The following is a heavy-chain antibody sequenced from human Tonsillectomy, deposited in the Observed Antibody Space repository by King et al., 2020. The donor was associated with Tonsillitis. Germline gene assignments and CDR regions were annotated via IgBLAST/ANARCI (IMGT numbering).Heavy chain of an antibody. CDR3: ARGVYCGADCYRDGFDI. D-gene: IGHD2-21*02. V-gene: IGHV4-59*01. CDR2: IYYSGST. CDR1: GGSSSPYY. J-gene: IGHJ3*02. Sequence: QLQESGPGLVRPSETLSLTCTVSGGSSSPYYWSWIRQSPGKGLEWIGFIYYSGSTTYNPSLKCRVTVSVETARTQFSLKLRSVTAPDTAVYYCARGVYCGADCYRDGFDIWGQGTMVTVSS.